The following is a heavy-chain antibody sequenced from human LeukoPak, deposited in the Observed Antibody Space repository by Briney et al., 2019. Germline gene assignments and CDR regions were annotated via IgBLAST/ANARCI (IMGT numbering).Heavy chain of an antibody. V-gene: IGHV3-30-3*01. Sequence: GRSLRLSCAASGFTFSSYAMHWVRQAPGKGLEGVAVISYDGSNKYYADSVKGRFTISRDNSKNTLYLQMNSLRAEDTAVYYCARDRGVGAISPINWFDPWGQGTLVTVSS. CDR2: ISYDGSNK. CDR3: ARDRGVGAISPINWFDP. CDR1: GFTFSSYA. J-gene: IGHJ5*02. D-gene: IGHD1-26*01.